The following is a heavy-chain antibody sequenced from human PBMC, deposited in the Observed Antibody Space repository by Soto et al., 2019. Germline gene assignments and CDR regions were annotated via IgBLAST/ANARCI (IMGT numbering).Heavy chain of an antibody. V-gene: IGHV4-30-4*01. J-gene: IGHJ4*02. Sequence: SETLSLTCTVSGGSISSGDYYWSWIRQPPGKGLEWIGYIYYSGSTYYNPSLKSRVTISVDTSKNQFSLKLSSVTAADTAVYYCAREDYYYGSGSFYNWGQGTLVTVSP. CDR2: IYYSGST. CDR1: GGSISSGDYY. D-gene: IGHD3-10*01. CDR3: AREDYYYGSGSFYN.